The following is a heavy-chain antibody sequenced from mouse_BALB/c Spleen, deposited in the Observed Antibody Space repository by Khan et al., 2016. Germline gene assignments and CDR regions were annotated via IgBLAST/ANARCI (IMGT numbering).Heavy chain of an antibody. V-gene: IGHV9-3-1*01. CDR2: INTYTGEQ. CDR1: GYTFTNYG. Sequence: QIQLVQSGPELKKPGEIVKISCKASGYTFTNYGMNWVKQAPGKGLKWMGWINTYTGEQTYADDFKGRFAFSLETSANIAYLQIDNLKNEETSTNFCARWLLIYWYFDVWNAGTTVTISS. CDR3: ARWLLIYWYFDV. J-gene: IGHJ1*01. D-gene: IGHD2-3*01.